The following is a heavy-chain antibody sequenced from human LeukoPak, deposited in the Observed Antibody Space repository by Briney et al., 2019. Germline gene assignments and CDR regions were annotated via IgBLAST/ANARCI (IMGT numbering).Heavy chain of an antibody. Sequence: SETLSLTCAVSGGSISSGGYSWSWIRRPPGKGLEWIGYIYHSGTTYYNPSLKSRVTISVDRSKNQFSLKLSSVTAADTAVYYCARERYGSGIDYWGQGTLVTVSS. J-gene: IGHJ4*02. CDR2: IYHSGTT. D-gene: IGHD3-10*01. V-gene: IGHV4-30-2*01. CDR1: GGSISSGGYS. CDR3: ARERYGSGIDY.